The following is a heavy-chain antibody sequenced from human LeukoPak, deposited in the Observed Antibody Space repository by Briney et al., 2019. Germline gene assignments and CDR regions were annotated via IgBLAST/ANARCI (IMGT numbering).Heavy chain of an antibody. CDR3: ARATWDSSGYYLDY. CDR2: IYYDGST. D-gene: IGHD3-22*01. J-gene: IGHJ4*02. Sequence: PSETLSLTCTVSGGSISTYYWSWIRQPPGKGLEWIGYIYYDGSTDYKPSLKSRVTISVDTSKNQFSLKLSSVTAADTAVYYCARATWDSSGYYLDYWGQGTLVTVSS. V-gene: IGHV4-59*08. CDR1: GGSISTYY.